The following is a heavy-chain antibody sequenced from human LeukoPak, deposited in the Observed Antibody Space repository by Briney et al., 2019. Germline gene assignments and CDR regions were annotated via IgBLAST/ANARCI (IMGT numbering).Heavy chain of an antibody. J-gene: IGHJ3*02. CDR1: GFTSSSYA. CDR2: VSGSVDRM. CDR3: ARIEWERLGRAFDI. Sequence: AGGSLRLSCAASGFTSSSYALNWVRQAPGKGLEWGATVSGSVDRMYHADSVKGRFTISRDNSKNTLYLQMYSLRVEDTAVYYCARIEWERLGRAFDIWGQGTMVTVSS. D-gene: IGHD1-26*01. V-gene: IGHV3-23*01.